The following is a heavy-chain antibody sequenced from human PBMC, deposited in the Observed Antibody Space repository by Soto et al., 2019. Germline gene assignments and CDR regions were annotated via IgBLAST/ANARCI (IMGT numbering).Heavy chain of an antibody. J-gene: IGHJ4*02. D-gene: IGHD2-21*02. Sequence: GGSLRLSCAASGFTFSSYAMSWVRQAPGKGLEWVSAISGSGGSTYYADSVKGRVTISRDNSKNTLYLQMNSLRAEDTAVYYCASQARDYCGGDCSFNFDYWGQGTLVTVSS. CDR3: ASQARDYCGGDCSFNFDY. CDR2: ISGSGGST. CDR1: GFTFSSYA. V-gene: IGHV3-23*01.